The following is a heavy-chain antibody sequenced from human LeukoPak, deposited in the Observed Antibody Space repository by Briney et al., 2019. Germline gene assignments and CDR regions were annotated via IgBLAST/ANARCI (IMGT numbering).Heavy chain of an antibody. J-gene: IGHJ6*03. V-gene: IGHV1-2*02. CDR2: INPNSGGT. Sequence: ASVKVSCKASGYTFTGYYMHWVRQAPGQGLEWMGWINPNSGGTYYAQKFQGRVSMTRDTSISTAYMELSSLRSDDMALYYCARGRGPPNTSRDFYYYYYMDVWGTGTTVTVSS. CDR3: ARGRGPPNTSRDFYYYYYMDV. CDR1: GYTFTGYY. D-gene: IGHD6-13*01.